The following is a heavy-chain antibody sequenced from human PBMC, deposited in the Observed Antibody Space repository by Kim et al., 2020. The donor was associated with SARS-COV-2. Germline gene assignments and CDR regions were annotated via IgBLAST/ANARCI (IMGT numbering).Heavy chain of an antibody. CDR2: ISSACLPH. CDR3: AKEEGSGCCSGWTYSYYCMDV. V-gene: IGHV3-30*18. D-gene: IGHD6-19*01. J-gene: IGHJ6*02. CDR1: GFTFSSYG. Sequence: GGSLRLSCAASGFTFSSYGMHWVRQAPGKGLEWVSVISSACLPHSSSSSFKRLFPISIDNSNHTLYLPMNSLRAEDTAVYYCAKEEGSGCCSGWTYSYYCMDVWGQGTTVTLSS.